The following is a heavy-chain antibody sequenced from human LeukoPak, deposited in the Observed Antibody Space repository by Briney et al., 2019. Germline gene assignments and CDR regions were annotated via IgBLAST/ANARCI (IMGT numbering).Heavy chain of an antibody. CDR1: GGSISSYY. D-gene: IGHD2/OR15-2a*01. J-gene: IGHJ4*02. CDR3: AGHHPRNTVDF. V-gene: IGHV4-59*08. CDR2: ISDIGSI. Sequence: KPSETLSLTCTASGGSISSYYWSWIRQPPGKGLEWIAYISDIGSINYNPSLKSRVTISLDTSKNQLSLKLRSVTAADTAVYYCAGHHPRNTVDFWGQGTLVTVSS.